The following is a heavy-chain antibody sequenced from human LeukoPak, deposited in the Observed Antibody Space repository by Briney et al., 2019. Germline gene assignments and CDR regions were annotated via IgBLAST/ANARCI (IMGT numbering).Heavy chain of an antibody. Sequence: SETLSLTCAVYGGSFSGYYRSWIRQPPGKGLEWIGEINHSGNTNYNPSLKSRVTISVDTSKNQFSLKLSSVTAADTAVYYCAKMVREFYTISYYFDYWGQGTLVTVSS. CDR1: GGSFSGYY. CDR3: AKMVREFYTISYYFDY. CDR2: INHSGNT. V-gene: IGHV4-34*01. J-gene: IGHJ4*02. D-gene: IGHD2-8*01.